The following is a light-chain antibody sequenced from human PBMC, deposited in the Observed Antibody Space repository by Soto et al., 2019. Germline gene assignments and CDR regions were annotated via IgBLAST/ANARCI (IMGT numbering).Light chain of an antibody. J-gene: IGKJ1*01. CDR3: QQYDNSPWA. Sequence: EIVLTQSPGTLSLSPGERATVSCRASQSVSSSYLAWYQQKPGQAPSLLIYGASSRATGIPDRFSGSGSGTDFTLTISRLEPEDFAVYYCQQYDNSPWAFGQGTKVEIK. CDR2: GAS. V-gene: IGKV3-20*01. CDR1: QSVSSSY.